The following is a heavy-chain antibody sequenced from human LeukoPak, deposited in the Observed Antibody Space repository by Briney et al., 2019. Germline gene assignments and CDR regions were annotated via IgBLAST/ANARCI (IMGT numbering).Heavy chain of an antibody. CDR2: ISDTGNT. D-gene: IGHD2-15*01. J-gene: IGHJ4*02. CDR1: GFTFSNYA. CDR3: AKAPVTTCRGAFCYPFDY. Sequence: TGRSLRLSCAAAGFTFSNYAMSWVRQAPGKGLEWVSAISDTGNTYHADSVKGRFTVSRDSSKNTLFLQMNRLRPEDAAVYYCAKAPVTTCRGAFCYPFDYWGLGTLVTVSS. V-gene: IGHV3-23*01.